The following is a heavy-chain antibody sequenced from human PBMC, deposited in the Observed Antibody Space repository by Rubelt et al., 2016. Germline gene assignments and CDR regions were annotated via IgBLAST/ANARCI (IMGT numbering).Heavy chain of an antibody. CDR2: IHSHGFNA. J-gene: IGHJ4*02. V-gene: IGHV3-23*03. D-gene: IGHD2/OR15-2a*01. CDR1: GFTFSTYV. Sequence: VQLVESGGGVVQPGGSLRLSCAASGFTFSTYVMSWVRQAPGKGLEWVAIIHSHGFNAYYADPGKGRFIVSRDDSKNTVHVQMNSLRAEDTAVYYCARGGNRPWDSAFDYWGQGTLVTVST. CDR3: ARGGNRPWDSAFDY.